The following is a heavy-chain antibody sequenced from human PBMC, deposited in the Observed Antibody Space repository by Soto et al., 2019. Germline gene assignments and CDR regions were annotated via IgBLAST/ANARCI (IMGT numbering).Heavy chain of an antibody. V-gene: IGHV3-30-3*01. Sequence: VGSLRLSCAASGFTFSPHAMHWVRQGPGKGLEWVALISYDGTNKYYADSVKGRFTISRDNSKNTLYLQMNSLRAEDTAVYYCARERNTGYDYSYYYGMDVWGQGTTVTVSS. CDR2: ISYDGTNK. CDR3: ARERNTGYDYSYYYGMDV. D-gene: IGHD5-18*01. J-gene: IGHJ6*02. CDR1: GFTFSPHA.